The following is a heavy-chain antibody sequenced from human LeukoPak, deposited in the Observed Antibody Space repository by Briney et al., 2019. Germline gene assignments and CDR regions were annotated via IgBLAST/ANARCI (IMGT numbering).Heavy chain of an antibody. CDR2: FSGSGGST. Sequence: GGSLRLSCEASGFTFRSYAMSWVRQAPGEGLEWVSGFSGSGGSTYYADSVKGRFTISRDNSRNTLYLQMNSLRAEDTAVYYCANPRDRGYYFYFDYWGQGTLVTVSS. CDR1: GFTFRSYA. CDR3: ANPRDRGYYFYFDY. D-gene: IGHD3-22*01. J-gene: IGHJ4*02. V-gene: IGHV3-23*01.